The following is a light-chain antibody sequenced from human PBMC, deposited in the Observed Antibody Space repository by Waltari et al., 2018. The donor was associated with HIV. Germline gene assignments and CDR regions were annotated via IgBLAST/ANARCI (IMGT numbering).Light chain of an antibody. CDR3: AAWNDSLSGYV. CDR2: RNN. J-gene: IGLJ1*01. V-gene: IGLV1-47*01. CDR1: SSNTGRNC. Sequence: QSVLTPPPSAPGTPGQRATPPCSACSSNTGRNCASWYQQLPGTAPKLLIYRNNQRPSGVPDRFSGSKSGTSASLAISGLRSEDEADYYCAAWNDSLSGYVFGTGTKVTV.